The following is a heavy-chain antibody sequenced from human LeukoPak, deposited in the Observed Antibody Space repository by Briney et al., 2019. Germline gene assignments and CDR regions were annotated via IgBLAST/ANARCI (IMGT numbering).Heavy chain of an antibody. V-gene: IGHV3-48*03. CDR1: GFTFSNYE. Sequence: GGSLRLSCGASGFTFSNYEMNWVRQAPGKGLEWVSYISSSGSTIYYAESVKGRFTISRDNAKNSLYLQMNSLRVEDTAVYDCARNPRYYYGSGTSGAEGYWGQGTLVTVSS. J-gene: IGHJ4*02. D-gene: IGHD3-10*01. CDR2: ISSSGSTI. CDR3: ARNPRYYYGSGTSGAEGY.